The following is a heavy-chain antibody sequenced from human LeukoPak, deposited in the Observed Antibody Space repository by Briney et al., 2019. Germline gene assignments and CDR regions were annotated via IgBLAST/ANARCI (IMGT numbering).Heavy chain of an antibody. CDR1: GGSFSGYY. D-gene: IGHD3-22*01. CDR3: ARGKTYYYDSSGPKGGNWFDP. J-gene: IGHJ5*02. V-gene: IGHV4-34*01. Sequence: SETLSLTCAVYGGSFSGYYWSWIRQPPGKGLEWIGEINHSGSTNYNPSLKSRVTISIDTSKNQFSLKVSFVTAADMAVYYCARGKTYYYDSSGPKGGNWFDPWGQGTLVTVSS. CDR2: INHSGST.